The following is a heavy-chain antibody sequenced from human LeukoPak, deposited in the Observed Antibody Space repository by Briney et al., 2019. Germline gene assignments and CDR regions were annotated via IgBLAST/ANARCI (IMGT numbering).Heavy chain of an antibody. CDR3: ARSGSLGTLDI. CDR1: GYSFTNYW. V-gene: IGHV5-51*01. D-gene: IGHD1-26*01. CDR2: IYPGDSDT. J-gene: IGHJ3*02. Sequence: GESLEISCKGSGYSFTNYWIGWVRQMPGKGLEWMGIIYPGDSDTRYSPSFQGQVTISADKSISTAYLQWSSLRASETAMYYCARSGSLGTLDIWGQGTLVTVSS.